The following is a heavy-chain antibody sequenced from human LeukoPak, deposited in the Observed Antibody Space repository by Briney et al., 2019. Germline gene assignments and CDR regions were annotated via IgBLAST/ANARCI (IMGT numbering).Heavy chain of an antibody. CDR1: GGSISSYY. CDR3: ARGVVERSRYIMPWYFDY. CDR2: IYYSGST. D-gene: IGHD2-15*01. V-gene: IGHV4-59*01. J-gene: IGHJ4*02. Sequence: SETLSLTCTVSGGSISSYYWSWIRQPPGKGLEWIGYIYYSGSTNYNPSLKSRVTISVDTSKNQFSLKLSSVTAADTAVYYCARGVVERSRYIMPWYFDYWGQGTLVTVSS.